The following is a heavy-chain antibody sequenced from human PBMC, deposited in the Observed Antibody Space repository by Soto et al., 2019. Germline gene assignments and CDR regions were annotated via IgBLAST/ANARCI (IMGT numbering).Heavy chain of an antibody. CDR1: GGSISSGGYY. CDR2: IYYSGST. V-gene: IGHV4-31*03. J-gene: IGHJ5*02. Sequence: SETLSLTCTVSGGSISSGGYYWSWIRQHPGKGLEWIGYIYYSGSTYYNPSLKSRVTISVDTSKNQFSLKLSSVTAADTAVYYCARDCSGYYGSGSYDWFDPWGQGTLVTVSS. D-gene: IGHD3-10*01. CDR3: ARDCSGYYGSGSYDWFDP.